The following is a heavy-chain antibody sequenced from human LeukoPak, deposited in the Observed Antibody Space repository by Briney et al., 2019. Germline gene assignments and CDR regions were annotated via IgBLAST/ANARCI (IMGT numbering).Heavy chain of an antibody. CDR2: IWYDGSNK. CDR1: GFTFSSYG. D-gene: IGHD6-6*01. CDR3: AKDKSAARAPYYYFDY. Sequence: GGSLRLSCAASGFTFSSYGMHWVRQAPGKGREWVAVIWYDGSNKYYADSVKGRFTISRDNSKNTLYLQMNSLRAKDTAVYYCAKDKSAARAPYYYFDYWGQGTLVTVSS. J-gene: IGHJ4*02. V-gene: IGHV3-33*06.